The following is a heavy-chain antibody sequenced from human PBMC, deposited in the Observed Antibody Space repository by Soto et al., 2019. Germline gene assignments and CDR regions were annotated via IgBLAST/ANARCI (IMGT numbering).Heavy chain of an antibody. CDR3: AKDQTDVTIFDY. V-gene: IGHV3-23*01. J-gene: IGHJ4*02. CDR2: LSGRGVDT. Sequence: GGSLRRSCAASGFSFRSLDMSWVRQAPGKGLEWVSSLSGRGVDTLYADSVKGRFTISRDNSRNTLYLQVNSLRAEETAVYYCAKDQTDVTIFDYWGQGTLVTVSS. D-gene: IGHD4-17*01. CDR1: GFSFRSLD.